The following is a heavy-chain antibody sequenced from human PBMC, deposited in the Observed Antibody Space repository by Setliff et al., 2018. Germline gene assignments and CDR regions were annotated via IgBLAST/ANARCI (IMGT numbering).Heavy chain of an antibody. CDR2: INPNSGGT. V-gene: IGHV1-2*06. CDR3: ARRWDFGYFDY. D-gene: IGHD1-26*01. CDR1: GYIFTDYY. J-gene: IGHJ4*02. Sequence: VKVSCKASGYIFTDYYMHWVRQAPGQELGWMGRINPNSGGTNYAQKFQGRVTMTRDTSISTAYTELSSLSSEDTAVYYCARRWDFGYFDYWGQGTLVTVSS.